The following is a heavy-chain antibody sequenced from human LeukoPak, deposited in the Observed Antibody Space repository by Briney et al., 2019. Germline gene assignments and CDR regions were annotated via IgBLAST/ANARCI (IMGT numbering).Heavy chain of an antibody. D-gene: IGHD1-26*01. CDR1: GYTFTGYY. CDR3: ARAPEVGATRWSWFDP. CDR2: INPNSGGT. V-gene: IGHV1-2*02. Sequence: RASVKVSCKASGYTFTGYYMHWVRQAPGQGLEWMGWINPNSGGTNYAQKFQGRVTMTRDTSINTAYMELSRLRSDDTAVYYCARAPEVGATRWSWFDPWGQGTLVTVSS. J-gene: IGHJ5*02.